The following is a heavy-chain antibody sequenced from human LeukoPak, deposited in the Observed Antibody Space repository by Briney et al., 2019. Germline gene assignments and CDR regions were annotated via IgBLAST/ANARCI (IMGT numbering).Heavy chain of an antibody. Sequence: PSETLSLTCAVYGGSFSGYYWSWIRQPPGKGLEWIGEVDHSGSTNYNPSLKSRVTISVDTSKNQFSLKLSSVTAADTAVYYCASVLSYGSGSYSWFDPWGQGTLVTVSS. CDR1: GGSFSGYY. D-gene: IGHD3-10*01. CDR2: VDHSGST. V-gene: IGHV4-34*01. J-gene: IGHJ5*02. CDR3: ASVLSYGSGSYSWFDP.